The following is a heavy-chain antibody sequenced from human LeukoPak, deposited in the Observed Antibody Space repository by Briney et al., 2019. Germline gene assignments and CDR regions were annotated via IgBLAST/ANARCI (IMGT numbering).Heavy chain of an antibody. CDR1: GFSFSTYW. CDR2: IDQDGTVR. Sequence: GGSLRLSCAASGFSFSTYWMSWVRQTPGKGLESVANIDQDGTVRNYMDSLKGRSTISRDNAKKSVYLEINSLRADDAAMYYCARDPGSSAFDLWGQGALVTVSS. D-gene: IGHD1-14*01. J-gene: IGHJ4*02. CDR3: ARDPGSSAFDL. V-gene: IGHV3-7*01.